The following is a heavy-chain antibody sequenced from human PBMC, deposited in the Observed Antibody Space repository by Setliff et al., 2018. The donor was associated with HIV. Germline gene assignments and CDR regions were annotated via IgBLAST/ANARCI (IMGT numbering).Heavy chain of an antibody. CDR1: GYTFTNYG. Sequence: GASVKVSCKASGYTFTNYGITWVRQAPGHGLEWMGWIGAKNDNTNYARQFQGRVTMTTDTSTNTVYMELRSLTSDDMAVYYCARPAATWDFDYWGQGTLVTVSS. D-gene: IGHD2-2*01. V-gene: IGHV1-18*03. J-gene: IGHJ4*02. CDR3: ARPAATWDFDY. CDR2: IGAKNDNT.